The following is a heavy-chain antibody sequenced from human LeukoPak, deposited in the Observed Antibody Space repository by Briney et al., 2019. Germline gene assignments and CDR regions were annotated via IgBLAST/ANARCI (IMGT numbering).Heavy chain of an antibody. CDR1: GFTFSSYG. J-gene: IGHJ6*03. CDR2: IRYDGSNK. D-gene: IGHD6-6*01. Sequence: PGGSLRLSCAASGFTFSSYGMHWVRQAPGKGLEWVAFIRYDGSNKYYADSVKGRFTISRDNSKNTLYLQMNSLRAEDTAVYYCAKDLAARPYYYYYMDVWGKGTTVTVSS. V-gene: IGHV3-30*02. CDR3: AKDLAARPYYYYYMDV.